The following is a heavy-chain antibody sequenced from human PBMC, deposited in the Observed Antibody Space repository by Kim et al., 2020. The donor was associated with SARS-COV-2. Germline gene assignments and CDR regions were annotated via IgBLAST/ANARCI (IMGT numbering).Heavy chain of an antibody. V-gene: IGHV3-21*01. CDR2: ISSSSSYI. CDR3: ARDGSGSYWGGYYFDY. CDR1: GFTFSSYS. D-gene: IGHD1-26*01. Sequence: GGSLRLSRAASGFTFSSYSMNWVRQAPGKGLEWVSSISSSSSYIYYADSVKGRFTISRDNAKNSLYLQMNSLRAEDTAVYYCARDGSGSYWGGYYFDYWGQGTLVTVSS. J-gene: IGHJ4*02.